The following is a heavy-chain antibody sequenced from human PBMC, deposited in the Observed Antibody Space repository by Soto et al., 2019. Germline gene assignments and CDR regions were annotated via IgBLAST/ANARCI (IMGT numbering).Heavy chain of an antibody. V-gene: IGHV1-2*04. CDR3: ARGVTAAMDYYGMDV. CDR1: GYTFTGYY. Sequence: ASVKVSCKASGYTFTGYYMHWVRQAPGQGLEWMRWINPNSGGTNYAQKFQGWVTMTRDTSISTAYMELSRLRSDDTAVYYCARGVTAAMDYYGMDVWGEVTTVTVSS. D-gene: IGHD2-2*01. CDR2: INPNSGGT. J-gene: IGHJ6*04.